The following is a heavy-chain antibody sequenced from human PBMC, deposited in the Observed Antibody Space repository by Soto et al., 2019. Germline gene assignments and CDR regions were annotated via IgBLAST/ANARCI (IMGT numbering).Heavy chain of an antibody. CDR1: GFTFTSSA. D-gene: IGHD5-18*01. V-gene: IGHV1-58*01. CDR3: AADRGRGTANNWFDP. J-gene: IGHJ5*02. CDR2: IVVGSGNT. Sequence: GASVKVSCKASGFTFTSSAVQWVRQARGQRLEWIGWIVVGSGNTNYAQKFQERVTITRDMSTSTAYMELSSLRSEDTAVYYCAADRGRGTANNWFDPWGQGTLVTVSS.